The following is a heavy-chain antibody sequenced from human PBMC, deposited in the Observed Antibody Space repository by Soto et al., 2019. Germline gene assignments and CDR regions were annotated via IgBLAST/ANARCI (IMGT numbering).Heavy chain of an antibody. V-gene: IGHV4-31*03. Sequence: QVQLQESGPGLVKPSQTLSLTCSVSGESITSVGYYWTWVRQPPGKGLEWIGFISYTGSTFYNSSLKSRVTTSRHTSHNQFSLDLKSVTGADTAGYYCTRGDFWGQGVLVTVSS. CDR2: ISYTGST. CDR1: GESITSVGYY. CDR3: TRGDF. J-gene: IGHJ4*02.